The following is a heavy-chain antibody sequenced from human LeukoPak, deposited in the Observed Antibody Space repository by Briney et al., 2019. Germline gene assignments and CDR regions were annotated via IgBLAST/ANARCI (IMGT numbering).Heavy chain of an antibody. J-gene: IGHJ3*02. Sequence: ASVKASCKASGGTFSSYAISWVRQAPGQGLEWMGGIIPIFGTANYAQKFQGRVTMTRDMSTSTVYMELSSLRSEDTAVYYCARLAVASDAFDIWGQGTMVTVSS. V-gene: IGHV1-69*05. CDR2: IIPIFGTA. CDR1: GGTFSSYA. D-gene: IGHD2-15*01. CDR3: ARLAVASDAFDI.